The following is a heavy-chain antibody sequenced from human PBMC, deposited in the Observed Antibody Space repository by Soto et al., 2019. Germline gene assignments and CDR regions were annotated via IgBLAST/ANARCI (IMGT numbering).Heavy chain of an antibody. Sequence: SETLSLTCNVSDDSLSTYYWSWIRQPAGKGLEWIGRIYASGSTNYNPSLKGRVSMSVDTSKKQLSLRMISVTAADTAMYYCARSAIPRGGWFRPWGQGVLVTVSS. CDR2: IYASGST. D-gene: IGHD2-21*01. J-gene: IGHJ5*02. CDR1: DDSLSTYY. CDR3: ARSAIPRGGWFRP. V-gene: IGHV4-4*07.